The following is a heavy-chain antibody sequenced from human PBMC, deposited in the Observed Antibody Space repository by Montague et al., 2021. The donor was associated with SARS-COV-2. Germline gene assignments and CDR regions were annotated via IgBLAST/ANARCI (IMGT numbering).Heavy chain of an antibody. CDR3: ATTGLRGESWFDP. J-gene: IGHJ5*02. V-gene: IGHV4-61*02. D-gene: IGHD3-10*01. Sequence: TLSLTCTVSGVSISSGTYYWSWIRPPAGKGLEWIGRVYTSGSTNYNPSLESRATLSVDTSKNQFSLKLRSVTAADTAVYFCATTGLRGESWFDPWGQGTLVAVSS. CDR2: VYTSGST. CDR1: GVSISSGTYY.